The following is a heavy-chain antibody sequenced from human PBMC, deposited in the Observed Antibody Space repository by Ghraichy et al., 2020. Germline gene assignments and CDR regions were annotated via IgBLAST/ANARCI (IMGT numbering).Heavy chain of an antibody. D-gene: IGHD2-21*02. J-gene: IGHJ4*02. CDR2: ISWNSGSI. V-gene: IGHV3-9*01. Sequence: SLNISCAASGFTFDDYAMHWVRQAPGKDLEWVSGISWNSGSIGYADSVKGRFTISRDNAKNSLYLQMNSLRAEDTALYYCAAYCGGDCYSHPDYRGQGTLVTVSS. CDR3: AAYCGGDCYSHPDY. CDR1: GFTFDDYA.